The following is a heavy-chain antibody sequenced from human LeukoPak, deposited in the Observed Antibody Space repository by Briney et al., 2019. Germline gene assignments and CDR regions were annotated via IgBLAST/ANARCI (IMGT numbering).Heavy chain of an antibody. CDR3: ARDSILEPSL. V-gene: IGHV3-66*01. CDR1: GFTVSSSY. CDR2: MYSGGRT. J-gene: IGHJ4*02. Sequence: GGSLRLSCLASGFTVSSSYMNWVRQAPGKGLEWVSGMYSGGRTYYADSVKGRFTISRDSSKNTLYLQMNSLRVEDTAVYYCARDSILEPSLWGQGALVTVSS.